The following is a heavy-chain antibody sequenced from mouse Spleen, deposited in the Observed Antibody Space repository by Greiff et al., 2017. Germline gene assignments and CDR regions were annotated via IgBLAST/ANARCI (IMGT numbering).Heavy chain of an antibody. CDR1: GYTFTSYW. J-gene: IGHJ2*01. CDR2: IFPGDGST. D-gene: IGHD2-1*01. V-gene: IGHV1-55*01. Sequence: VKLQQPGAELVKPGASVKMSCKASGYTFTSYWITWVKQRPGQGLEWIGWIFPGDGSTKYNEKFKGKATLTTDKSSSTAYMQLSRLTSEDSAVYFCARDYYGNFDYWGQGTTLTVSS. CDR3: ARDYYGNFDY.